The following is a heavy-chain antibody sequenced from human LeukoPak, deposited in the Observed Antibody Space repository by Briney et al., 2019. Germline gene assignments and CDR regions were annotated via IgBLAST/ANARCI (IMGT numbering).Heavy chain of an antibody. D-gene: IGHD3-10*01. J-gene: IGHJ4*02. CDR3: AGRGTEGSGSYYVDY. CDR1: GGTFSSYA. CDR2: IIPILGIA. V-gene: IGHV1-69*04. Sequence: SVKVSCKASGGTFSSYAISWVRQAAVQGPEWMRRIIPILGIANYAQKFQGRVTITADKSTSTAYMELSSLRSEDTAVHYCAGRGTEGSGSYYVDYWGQGTLVTVSS.